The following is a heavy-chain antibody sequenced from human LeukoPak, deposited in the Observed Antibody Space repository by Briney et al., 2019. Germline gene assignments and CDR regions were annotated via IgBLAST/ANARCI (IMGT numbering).Heavy chain of an antibody. J-gene: IGHJ5*01. CDR2: IYPGDSDT. Sequence: GESLKISCMGSGYSFTSYWIGWVRQVPGKGLEWMGIIYPGDSDTRYSPSFQGQVTISADKSISTASLQWSSLKASDTAMYYCARLYDWNDNWFDSWGQGTLVTVSS. D-gene: IGHD1-20*01. CDR1: GYSFTSYW. CDR3: ARLYDWNDNWFDS. V-gene: IGHV5-51*01.